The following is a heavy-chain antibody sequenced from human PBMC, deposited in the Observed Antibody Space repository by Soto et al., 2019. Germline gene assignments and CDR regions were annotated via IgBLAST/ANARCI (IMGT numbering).Heavy chain of an antibody. Sequence: GGSLRLSCAAAGFGFEDYAMHWVRQDPGKGLEWVSLTNSDGTDSYYMDSVKCRFIISRDNAKSTLYLQMDRLRPEDTALYFCAKSLYYYDSSPLDYWGQGTLVAVSS. J-gene: IGHJ4*02. V-gene: IGHV3-43D*04. CDR3: AKSLYYYDSSPLDY. CDR1: GFGFEDYA. D-gene: IGHD3-22*01. CDR2: TNSDGTDS.